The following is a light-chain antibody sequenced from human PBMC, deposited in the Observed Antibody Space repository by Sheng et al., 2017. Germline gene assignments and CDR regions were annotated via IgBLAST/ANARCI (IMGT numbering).Light chain of an antibody. Sequence: AIQLTQSPPSLSASVGDRVTITCRASQDISSVLGWYQQTSGKTPKLLIYDASTLESGVPSRFSGRGSGTDFTLTISSLQPEDFATYYCQQFHDSPFTFGPGTKVDFK. CDR2: DAS. CDR3: QQFHDSPFT. CDR1: QDISSV. V-gene: IGKV1D-13*01. J-gene: IGKJ3*01.